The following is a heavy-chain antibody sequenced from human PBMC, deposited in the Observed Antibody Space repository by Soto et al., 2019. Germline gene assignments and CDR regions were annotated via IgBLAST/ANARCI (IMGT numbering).Heavy chain of an antibody. CDR2: ISSTGSNQ. V-gene: IGHV3-30*03. CDR3: VRSSGWYEADAFDM. D-gene: IGHD6-19*01. CDR1: GFTFTSHG. J-gene: IGHJ3*02. Sequence: GGSLRLSCAASGFTFTSHGMHWVRQAPGKGLDWVAAISSTGSNQYYADSVKGRFTISRSDSTNTLYLEMKSLRVEDTAIYYCVRSSGWYEADAFDMWGQGTMVTVSS.